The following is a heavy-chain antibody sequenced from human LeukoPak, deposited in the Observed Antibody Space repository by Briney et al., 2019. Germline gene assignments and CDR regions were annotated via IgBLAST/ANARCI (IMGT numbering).Heavy chain of an antibody. CDR3: ARGPRAVAGYNWFDP. D-gene: IGHD6-19*01. V-gene: IGHV1-3*01. CDR1: GYTFTNYA. CDR2: INAGNGNT. Sequence: ASVTVSFKASGYTFTNYAMHWVRQAPGQRLEWMGWINAGNGNTKYSQKFQGRVTITRDTSASTAYMELSSLRSEDTAAYYCARGPRAVAGYNWFDPWGQGTLVTVSS. J-gene: IGHJ5*02.